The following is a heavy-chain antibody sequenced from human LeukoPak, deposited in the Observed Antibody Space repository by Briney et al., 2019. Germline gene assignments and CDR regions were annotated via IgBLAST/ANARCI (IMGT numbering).Heavy chain of an antibody. CDR1: GGGFTFTSHG. V-gene: IGHV1-69*01. Sequence: GASVKVSCKASGGGFTFTSHGISWVRQAPGQGLEWMDGIIPIYGSPTYAQKFQGRITITSDESTRTVYMDLSSLRPEDSAVHYCAGFFYDNSGDAFDIWGQGTMVTVSS. J-gene: IGHJ3*02. CDR3: AGFFYDNSGDAFDI. CDR2: IIPIYGSP. D-gene: IGHD3-22*01.